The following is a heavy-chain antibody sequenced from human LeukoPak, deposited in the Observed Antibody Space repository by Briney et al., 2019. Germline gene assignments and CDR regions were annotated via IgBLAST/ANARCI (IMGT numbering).Heavy chain of an antibody. CDR1: GYSFTSYW. V-gene: IGHV5-10-1*01. J-gene: IGHJ5*02. CDR2: IDPSDSYT. D-gene: IGHD2-21*01. CDR3: ERRDIVDMAWFDP. Sequence: RESLKISCKGSGYSFTSYWISWVRKMPGKGLEWMGRIDPSDSYTNYSPSFQGHVTISADKSISTAYLQWSSLKASDTAMYYCERRDIVDMAWFDPWGQGTLVTVSS.